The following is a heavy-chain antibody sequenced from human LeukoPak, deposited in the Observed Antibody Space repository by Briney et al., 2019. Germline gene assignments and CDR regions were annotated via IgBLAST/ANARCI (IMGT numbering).Heavy chain of an antibody. CDR3: ARDRSGLLGSGRFDP. Sequence: ASVKVSCKASGYTFTSYYMHWVRQAPGQGLEWMGIINPSGGSTSYAQKFQGRVTMTRDMSTSTVYMELSRLRSEDTAVYYCARDRSGLLGSGRFDPWGQGTLVTVSS. CDR2: INPSGGST. D-gene: IGHD2-15*01. V-gene: IGHV1-46*01. CDR1: GYTFTSYY. J-gene: IGHJ5*02.